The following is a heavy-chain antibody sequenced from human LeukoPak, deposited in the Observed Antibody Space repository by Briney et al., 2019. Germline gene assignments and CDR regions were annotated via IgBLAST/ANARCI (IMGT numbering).Heavy chain of an antibody. CDR1: GYTLTELS. CDR2: FDPEDGET. V-gene: IGHV1-24*01. CDR3: AGPPKLRYFDWLTGFDY. J-gene: IGHJ4*02. D-gene: IGHD3-9*01. Sequence: ASVKVSCKVSGYTLTELSIHWVRQAPGKGLEWMGGFDPEDGETIYAQKFQGRVTMTEDTSTDTAYMELSSLRSEDTAVYYCAGPPKLRYFDWLTGFDYWGQGTLVTVSS.